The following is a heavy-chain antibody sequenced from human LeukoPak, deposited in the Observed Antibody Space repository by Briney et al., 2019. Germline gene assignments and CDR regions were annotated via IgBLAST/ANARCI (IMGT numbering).Heavy chain of an antibody. Sequence: GGSLRLSCAASGFRLSDYDMNWVRQAPGKGLEWVSSISTGSRYIYYAYSVKGRFTISRDDAKNSLYLQMDYLRAEDTAAYYCARADCSGSTCYLRRSWFDPWGQGTLVTVSS. J-gene: IGHJ5*02. V-gene: IGHV3-21*01. D-gene: IGHD2-2*01. CDR2: ISTGSRYI. CDR1: GFRLSDYD. CDR3: ARADCSGSTCYLRRSWFDP.